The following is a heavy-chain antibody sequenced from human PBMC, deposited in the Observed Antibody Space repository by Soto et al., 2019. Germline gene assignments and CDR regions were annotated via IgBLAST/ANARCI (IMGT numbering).Heavy chain of an antibody. V-gene: IGHV4-59*11. CDR2: IYYTGST. Sequence: QVHLQESGPGLVKPSETLSLTCTVSGGSINNHYWSWIRQPPGRGLEGIGSIYYTGSTNYNPSPMSRVPLSVVTSKIPYSLDLTSLTAADTAIYYCARANWYSEDWGQGTLVTVSA. CDR3: ARANWYSED. J-gene: IGHJ4*02. CDR1: GGSINNHY. D-gene: IGHD7-27*01.